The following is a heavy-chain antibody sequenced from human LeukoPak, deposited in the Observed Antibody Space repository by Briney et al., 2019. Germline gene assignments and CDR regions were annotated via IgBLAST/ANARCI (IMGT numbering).Heavy chain of an antibody. Sequence: GESLKISCEASGYTFTSQWIGWVRQMPGKGLEWMGVIYPGDSDTTYSPSFQGQVTISVDKSISTAYLHWSSLKASDTAMYYCARQWGRASGRYLAYWGQGTLVTVSS. CDR2: IYPGDSDT. J-gene: IGHJ4*02. CDR1: GYTFTSQW. CDR3: ARQWGRASGRYLAY. D-gene: IGHD3-10*01. V-gene: IGHV5-51*01.